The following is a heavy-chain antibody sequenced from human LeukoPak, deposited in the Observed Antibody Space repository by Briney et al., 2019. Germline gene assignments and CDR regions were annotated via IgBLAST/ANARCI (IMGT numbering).Heavy chain of an antibody. J-gene: IGHJ5*02. D-gene: IGHD3-10*01. Sequence: PSETLSLTCTVSGDSISSSSSYWGWIRQPPGKGLEWIGSIYYSGSTYYNTSLKSRVTISVDTSKNQFSLKLNSVTAADTAVYYCARDGSSSSGSGSYYYHWFDPWGQGTLVTVSS. V-gene: IGHV4-39*02. CDR1: GDSISSSSSY. CDR3: ARDGSSSSGSGSYYYHWFDP. CDR2: IYYSGST.